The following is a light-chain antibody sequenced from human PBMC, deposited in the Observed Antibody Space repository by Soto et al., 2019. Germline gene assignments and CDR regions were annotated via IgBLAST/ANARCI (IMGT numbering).Light chain of an antibody. CDR1: QSVSNSY. J-gene: IGKJ1*01. CDR2: DTS. CDR3: QQYDSPWT. Sequence: EIVLTQSPGTLSLSPGERATLSCRASQSVSNSYLAWYQQKPGQAPRLVISDTSDRATGIPDRFSGSGSGTDFTLTISRLEPEDFAVYYCQQYDSPWTFGQGTKGDI. V-gene: IGKV3-20*01.